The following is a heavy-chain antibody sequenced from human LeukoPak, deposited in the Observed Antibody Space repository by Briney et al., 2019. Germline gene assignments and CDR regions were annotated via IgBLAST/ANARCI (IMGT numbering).Heavy chain of an antibody. Sequence: EAGGSLRLSCAASGVTFSYYWMSWVRQAPGKGLEWVANIKEDGSEINYVDSVKGRFTISRDNAKNSLYLQMNSLRVDDTAVYYCARDRGYSTFDYWGQGTLVTVSS. CDR3: ARDRGYSTFDY. CDR2: IKEDGSEI. J-gene: IGHJ4*02. D-gene: IGHD4-23*01. V-gene: IGHV3-7*01. CDR1: GVTFSYYW.